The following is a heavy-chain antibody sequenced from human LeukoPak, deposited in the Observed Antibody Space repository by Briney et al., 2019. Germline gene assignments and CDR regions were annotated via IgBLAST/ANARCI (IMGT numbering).Heavy chain of an antibody. CDR3: ARDHSGSLVRVLIIEGSISLDY. D-gene: IGHD1-26*01. CDR2: ISAYNGNT. CDR1: GYTFTSYG. Sequence: ASVKVSCKASGYTFTSYGISWVRQAPGQGLEWMGWISAYNGNTNYAQKLQGRVTMTTDPSTSTAYMELRSLRSDDTAVYYCARDHSGSLVRVLIIEGSISLDYWGQGTLVTVSS. V-gene: IGHV1-18*01. J-gene: IGHJ4*02.